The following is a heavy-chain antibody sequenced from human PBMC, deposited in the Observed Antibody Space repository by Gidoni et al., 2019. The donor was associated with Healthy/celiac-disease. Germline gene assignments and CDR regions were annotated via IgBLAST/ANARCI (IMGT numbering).Heavy chain of an antibody. CDR1: GCRFTTYT. J-gene: IGHJ4*02. CDR3: TRGPVTRITRFDF. CDR2: ISATGNTV. Sequence: LLFVESGVGSVQPVESLRLSGAAPGCRFTTYTMNWGRQSPGMGLEWVSHISATGNTVAYADSVKGRFTISRDNDKNSVFMQKNTLRDEDSAVYFCTRGPVTRITRFDFWGQGTLATVSS. V-gene: IGHV3-48*02. D-gene: IGHD4-17*01.